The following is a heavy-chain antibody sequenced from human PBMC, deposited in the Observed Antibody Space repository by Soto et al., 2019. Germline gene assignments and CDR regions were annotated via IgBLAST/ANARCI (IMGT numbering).Heavy chain of an antibody. CDR1: GGTFSSYA. V-gene: IGHV1-69*01. J-gene: IGHJ6*02. CDR2: IIPIFGTA. CDR3: VNIAAAGTPRYGMDV. D-gene: IGHD6-13*01. Sequence: QVQLVQSGAEVKKPGSSVKVSCKASGGTFSSYAISWVRQAPGPGLEWMGGIIPIFGTANYAQKFQGRVTITADESTSTAYMERSSLRSEDTAVYYCVNIAAAGTPRYGMDVWGQGTTVTVSS.